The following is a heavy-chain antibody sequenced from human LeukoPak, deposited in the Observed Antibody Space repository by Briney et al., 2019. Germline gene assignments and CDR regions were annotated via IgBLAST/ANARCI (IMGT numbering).Heavy chain of an antibody. Sequence: ASVKVSCKASGYTFTSYGISWVRQAPGQGLEWMGWSSAYNGNTNSAQKLQGRVTMTTDTSTSTAYMELRSLRSDDTAVYYCARDQGSSSSWSTGLDYWGQGTLVTVSS. D-gene: IGHD6-13*01. CDR3: ARDQGSSSSWSTGLDY. V-gene: IGHV1-18*01. CDR1: GYTFTSYG. CDR2: SSAYNGNT. J-gene: IGHJ4*02.